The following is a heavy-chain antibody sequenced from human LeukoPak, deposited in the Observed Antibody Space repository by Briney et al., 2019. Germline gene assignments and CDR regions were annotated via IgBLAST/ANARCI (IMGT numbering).Heavy chain of an antibody. J-gene: IGHJ5*02. Sequence: SETLSLTCTVSGGSISSSSYYWGWIRQPPGKGLEWIVSIYSSGSTYYNPSLKSRVTISVDTSKNQFSLKLSSVTAADTAVYYCARDVEPFDPWGQGTLVTVSS. V-gene: IGHV4-39*07. CDR1: GGSISSSSYY. CDR3: ARDVEPFDP. D-gene: IGHD1-1*01. CDR2: IYSSGST.